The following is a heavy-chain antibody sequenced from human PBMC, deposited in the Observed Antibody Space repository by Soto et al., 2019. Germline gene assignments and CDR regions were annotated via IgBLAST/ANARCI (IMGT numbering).Heavy chain of an antibody. CDR2: MKVSNGRT. V-gene: IGHV1-18*01. CDR3: GRGSYGEALFDY. J-gene: IGHJ4*02. D-gene: IGHD3-10*01. CDR1: GYSFVSHG. Sequence: QVQLVQSGPEVERPGASVKVSFKTSGYSFVSHGISWVRQAPGQGLEWMGWMKVSNGRTKNAQKFQGRVTMTTDTSTSTVYMELGRVRSDDTAVYYCGRGSYGEALFDYWGQGTLVTVSS.